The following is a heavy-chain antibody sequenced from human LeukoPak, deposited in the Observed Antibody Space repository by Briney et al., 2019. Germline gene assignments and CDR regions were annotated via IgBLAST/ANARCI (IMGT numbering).Heavy chain of an antibody. V-gene: IGHV3-7*01. CDR3: AREEHYDFWSGYYYYYGMDV. J-gene: IGHJ6*02. Sequence: GGSLRLSCAASGFTFSSYAMHWVRQAPGKGLEWVANIKQDGSEKYYVDSVKGRFTISRDNAKNSLYLQMNSLRAEDTAVYYCAREEHYDFWSGYYYYYGMDVWGQGTTVTVSS. CDR2: IKQDGSEK. D-gene: IGHD3-3*01. CDR1: GFTFSSYA.